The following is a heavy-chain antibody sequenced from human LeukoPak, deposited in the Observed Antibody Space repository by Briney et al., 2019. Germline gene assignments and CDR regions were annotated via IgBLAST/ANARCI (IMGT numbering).Heavy chain of an antibody. CDR2: INPNSGGT. V-gene: IGHV1-2*02. CDR3: AREPTSPTSGYFDL. CDR1: GYTFTGYY. D-gene: IGHD6-6*01. Sequence: GASVKVSCKASGYTFTGYYMHWVRQAPGQGLEWMGWINPNSGGTNYAQKFQGRVTMTRDTSISTAYMELSRLRSDDTAVYYCAREPTSPTSGYFDLWGRGTLVTVSS. J-gene: IGHJ2*01.